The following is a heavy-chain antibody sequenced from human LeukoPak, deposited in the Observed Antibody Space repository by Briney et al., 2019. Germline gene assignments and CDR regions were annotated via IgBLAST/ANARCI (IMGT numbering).Heavy chain of an antibody. CDR2: INSDGSST. D-gene: IGHD1-26*01. CDR1: GFTFSSYW. V-gene: IGHV3-74*01. J-gene: IGHJ4*02. Sequence: PGGSLRLSCAASGFTFSSYWMHWVRQAPGKGLVWVSRINSDGSSTSYADSVKGRFTISRDNAKNTLYLQMNSLRAEDTAVYYCARVPGWSGSYFHFDYWGQGTLVTVPS. CDR3: ARVPGWSGSYFHFDY.